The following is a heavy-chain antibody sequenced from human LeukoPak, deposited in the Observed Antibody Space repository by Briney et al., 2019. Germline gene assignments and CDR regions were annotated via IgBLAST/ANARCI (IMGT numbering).Heavy chain of an antibody. V-gene: IGHV4-39*01. CDR1: GGSISNTYYY. J-gene: IGHJ5*02. Sequence: SETLSLTCTVSGGSISNTYYYWGWIRQPPGKGLEYIGSVNYNGYAFYNPSLKSRVTISVDTPMNQFSLKLSFVTTADTAVYYCARALGYCSGGSCTRGYNWFDPWGQGTLVTVPS. CDR2: VNYNGYA. CDR3: ARALGYCSGGSCTRGYNWFDP. D-gene: IGHD2-15*01.